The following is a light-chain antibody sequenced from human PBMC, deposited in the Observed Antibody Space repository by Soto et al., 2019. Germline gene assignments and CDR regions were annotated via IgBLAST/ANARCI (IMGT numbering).Light chain of an antibody. V-gene: IGKV3-20*01. CDR2: ETS. CDR3: QQYGTSPRT. Sequence: EIVLTQSPGTPSLSPGERATLSCRASQSFSSSYLAWYQQKPGQAPRLLIYETSSRATGIPDRFSGSGSQTDFTLTISRLEPEDFAVYYCQQYGTSPRTFGQGTKVDIK. J-gene: IGKJ1*01. CDR1: QSFSSSY.